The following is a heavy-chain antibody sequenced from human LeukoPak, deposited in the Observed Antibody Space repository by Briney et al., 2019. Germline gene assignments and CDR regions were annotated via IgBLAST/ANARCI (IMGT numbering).Heavy chain of an antibody. Sequence: SETLSLTCSVSGGSTSRYYWSWIRQPPGKGLEWIGYIYHSGSTYYNPSLKSRVTISVDRSKNQFSLKLSSVTAADTAVYYCARGGQDYDILTGYYADWFDPWGQGTLVTVSS. J-gene: IGHJ5*02. CDR1: GGSTSRYY. CDR2: IYHSGST. CDR3: ARGGQDYDILTGYYADWFDP. D-gene: IGHD3-9*01. V-gene: IGHV4-30-2*01.